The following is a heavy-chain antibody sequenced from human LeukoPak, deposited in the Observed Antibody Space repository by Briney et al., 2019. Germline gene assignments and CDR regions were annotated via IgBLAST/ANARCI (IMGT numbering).Heavy chain of an antibody. V-gene: IGHV3-7*01. J-gene: IGHJ4*02. Sequence: GGSLRLSCAASGFTFSSSWMSWVRQAPGKGLEWVAHIKQDGSDKYYVDSVKGRFTISRDNAENSLYLQMNSLRADDTAMYYCARHSSGSYYTYWGQGTLVTVSS. D-gene: IGHD3-10*01. CDR1: GFTFSSSW. CDR2: IKQDGSDK. CDR3: ARHSSGSYYTY.